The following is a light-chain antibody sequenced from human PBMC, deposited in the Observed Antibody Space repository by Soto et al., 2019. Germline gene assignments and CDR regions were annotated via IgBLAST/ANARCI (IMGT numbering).Light chain of an antibody. CDR1: SSNIGSNT. CDR3: AAWDDSLNGVV. V-gene: IGLV1-44*01. CDR2: SSN. J-gene: IGLJ2*01. Sequence: QSVLTQPPSASGTPGQRVTISCSGSSSNIGSNTVNWYQQLPGTAPKLLIYSSNQRPSGVPVRFSGSKSGTSASLAISGLQSEDEADYYCAAWDDSLNGVVFGGGTKLTVL.